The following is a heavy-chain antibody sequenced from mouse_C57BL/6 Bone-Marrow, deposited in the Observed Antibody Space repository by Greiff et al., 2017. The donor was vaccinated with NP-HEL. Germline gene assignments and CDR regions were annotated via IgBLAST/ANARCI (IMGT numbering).Heavy chain of an antibody. CDR1: GFSLTSYA. V-gene: IGHV2-9-1*01. CDR2: IWTGGGT. CDR3: ARNRKGVPYFDY. Sequence: VQGVESGPGLVAPSQSLSITCTVSGFSLTSYAISWVRQPPGKGLAWLGVIWTGGGTTYNSALKSRLSISKDNSKSQVFLKMNSLQTDDTARYYCARNRKGVPYFDYWGQGTTLTVSS. J-gene: IGHJ2*01. D-gene: IGHD2-14*01.